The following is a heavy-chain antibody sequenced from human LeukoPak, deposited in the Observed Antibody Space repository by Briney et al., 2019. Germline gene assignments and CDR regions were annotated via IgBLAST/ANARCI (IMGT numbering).Heavy chain of an antibody. Sequence: PSETLSLTCTVSGGSISSYYWSWIRQPPGKGLEWIGYIYYSGSTNYNPSLKSRVTISVDTSKNQFSLKLSSVTAADTAVYYCAGLTRESAPRGKIWSGYSDYWGQGTLVIVSS. D-gene: IGHD3-3*01. V-gene: IGHV4-59*01. CDR2: IYYSGST. CDR1: GGSISSYY. J-gene: IGHJ4*02. CDR3: AGLTRESAPRGKIWSGYSDY.